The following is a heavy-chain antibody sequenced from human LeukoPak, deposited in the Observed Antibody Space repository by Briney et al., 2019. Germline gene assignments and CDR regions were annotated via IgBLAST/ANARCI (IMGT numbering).Heavy chain of an antibody. CDR3: ARDSLRTALYYMDV. CDR2: ISYDGSNK. CDR1: GFTFNSYG. V-gene: IGHV3-30*03. Sequence: GGSLRLSCAASGFTFNSYGIHWVRQAPGKGLEWVALISYDGSNKYYADSVKGRFTISRDNSKTSVYLQMNSLRAADTAVYYCARDSLRTALYYMDVWGKGTTVTVSS. J-gene: IGHJ6*03.